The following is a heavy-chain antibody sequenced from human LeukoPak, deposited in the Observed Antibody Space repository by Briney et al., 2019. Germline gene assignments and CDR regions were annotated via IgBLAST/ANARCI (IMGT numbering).Heavy chain of an antibody. J-gene: IGHJ4*02. CDR2: INGRGGII. D-gene: IGHD2-21*01. CDR1: GFSFSSFW. V-gene: IGHV3-48*04. CDR3: AREGDGSRYYFDY. Sequence: GGSLRLSCAASGFSFSSFWMGWARQAPGKGLEWLSHINGRGGIINYADSVKGRFTISRDNARNSLDLHMSSLGAEDTAVYYCAREGDGSRYYFDYWGQGILVTVSS.